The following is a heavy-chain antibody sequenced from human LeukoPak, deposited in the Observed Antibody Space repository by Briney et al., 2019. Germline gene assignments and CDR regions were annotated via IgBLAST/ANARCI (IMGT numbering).Heavy chain of an antibody. D-gene: IGHD3-10*01. CDR2: IIPIFGTA. CDR3: ARGGRESTARPYYFDY. J-gene: IGHJ4*02. Sequence: SVKVSCKASGYTFTSYGISWVRQAPGQGLEWMGGIIPIFGTANYAQKFQGRVTITTDESTSTAYMELSSLRSEDTAVYYCARGGRESTARPYYFDYWGQGTLVTVSS. CDR1: GYTFTSYG. V-gene: IGHV1-69*05.